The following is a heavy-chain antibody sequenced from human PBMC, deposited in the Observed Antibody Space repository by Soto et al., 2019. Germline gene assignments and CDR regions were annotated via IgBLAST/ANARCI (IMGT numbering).Heavy chain of an antibody. J-gene: IGHJ4*02. Sequence: GGSLRLSCAASGFTFRSYAMHWVRQAPGKGLEWVAGISYDGGNKYYADSLKGRFTISRDNYKNTLYLQMNSLRADDTSVYYRARAEYISPYSFDFWGQGTLVTVSS. CDR1: GFTFRSYA. V-gene: IGHV3-30*04. CDR3: ARAEYISPYSFDF. CDR2: ISYDGGNK. D-gene: IGHD6-6*01.